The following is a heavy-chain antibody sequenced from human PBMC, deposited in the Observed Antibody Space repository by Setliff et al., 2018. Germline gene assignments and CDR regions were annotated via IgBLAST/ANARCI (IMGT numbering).Heavy chain of an antibody. CDR1: GCTFISYD. CDR3: ARGEAGYYEAFDI. V-gene: IGHV1-18*01. D-gene: IGHD3-9*01. CDR2: IGAYNGNT. J-gene: IGHJ3*02. Sequence: GASVKVSCKASGCTFISYDINWVRQAPGQGLEWMGWIGAYNGNTKYAQKFQGRVTLTTETSANTAYMKLRSLRSDDTAVYYCARGEAGYYEAFDIWGQGTMVTVSS.